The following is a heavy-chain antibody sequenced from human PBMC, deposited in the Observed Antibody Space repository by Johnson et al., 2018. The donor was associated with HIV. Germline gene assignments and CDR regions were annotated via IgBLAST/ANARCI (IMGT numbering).Heavy chain of an antibody. V-gene: IGHV3-33*08. J-gene: IGHJ3*02. CDR3: ARDRTGGAFDI. CDR1: GFTFSDYY. D-gene: IGHD1-26*01. Sequence: QVQLVESGGGLVQPGGSLRLSCAASGFTFSDYYMSWIRQAPGKGLEWVAVIWYDGSNKYYADSVKGRFTISRDNAKNSLYLQMNSLRAEDTALYYCARDRTGGAFDIWGQGTMVTVSS. CDR2: IWYDGSNK.